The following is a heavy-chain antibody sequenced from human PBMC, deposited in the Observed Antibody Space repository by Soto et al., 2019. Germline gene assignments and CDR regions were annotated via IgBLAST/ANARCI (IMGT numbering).Heavy chain of an antibody. J-gene: IGHJ6*02. CDR1: GGTFSSYA. V-gene: IGHV1-69*12. CDR2: IMPIFGTA. CDR3: ANCRDTNPRVGNYSYGMDI. Sequence: QVQLVQSGAEVKKPGASVKVSCKASGGTFSSYAISWVRQAPGQGLEWMGGIMPIFGTADYAQKFQGRVTITADESTRTAYIGVSSLRAEDTAVYSCANCRDTNPRVGNYSYGMDIWGRGTTVTVSS. D-gene: IGHD2-15*01.